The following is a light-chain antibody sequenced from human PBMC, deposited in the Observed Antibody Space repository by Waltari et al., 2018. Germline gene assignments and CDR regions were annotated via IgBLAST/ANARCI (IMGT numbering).Light chain of an antibody. CDR2: VVT. V-gene: IGLV2-14*03. J-gene: IGLJ3*02. Sequence: QSALTQPASVSGSPGQSITISCSGTSSDIGGYDYVSWYQQYPGIAPKLIIFVVTNLPSLVSNRFSDSKSCYTASLTISGLQAADEAHYYCTSYTSKHTWVFGGGTKVTVL. CDR3: TSYTSKHTWV. CDR1: SSDIGGYDY.